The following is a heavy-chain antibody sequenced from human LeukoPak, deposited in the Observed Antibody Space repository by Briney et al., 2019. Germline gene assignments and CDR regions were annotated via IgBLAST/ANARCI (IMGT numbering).Heavy chain of an antibody. CDR3: VRLGSGWSFDY. V-gene: IGHV3-33*01. D-gene: IGHD6-19*01. J-gene: IGHJ4*02. CDR1: GFTFSSYG. CDR2: IWYDGSNK. Sequence: PGRSLRLSCAASGFTFSSYGMNWVRQAPGKGLEWVAVIWYDGSNKYHADSVKGRFTISRDNSKSTLFLQMNSLRGEDTAVYYCVRLGSGWSFDYWGQGTLVTVSS.